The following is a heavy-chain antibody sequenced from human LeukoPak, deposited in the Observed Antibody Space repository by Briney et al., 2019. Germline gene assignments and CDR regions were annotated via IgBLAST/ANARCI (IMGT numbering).Heavy chain of an antibody. D-gene: IGHD6-13*01. CDR3: ARAGGSSSWTSYYYYYMDV. J-gene: IGHJ6*03. V-gene: IGHV4-4*07. CDR2: IYTSGST. CDR1: GGSISSYY. Sequence: SETLSLTCTVSGGSISSYYWSWIRQPAGKGLEWIGRIYTSGSTNYNPSLKSRVTISVDTSKNQFSLKLSSVTAADTAVYYCARAGGSSSWTSYYYYYMDVWGKGTTVTISS.